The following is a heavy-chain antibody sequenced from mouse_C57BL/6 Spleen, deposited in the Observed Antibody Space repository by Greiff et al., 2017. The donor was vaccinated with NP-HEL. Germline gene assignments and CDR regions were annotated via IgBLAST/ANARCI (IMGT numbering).Heavy chain of an antibody. Sequence: SGPVLVKPGASVKMSCKASGYTFTDYYMNWVKQSHGKSLEWIGVINPYNGGTSYNQKFKGKATLTVDKSSSTAYMELNSLTSEDSAVYYCARYEESRYFDVWGTGTTVTVSS. CDR3: ARYEESRYFDV. CDR2: INPYNGGT. D-gene: IGHD6-2*01. CDR1: GYTFTDYY. J-gene: IGHJ1*03. V-gene: IGHV1-19*01.